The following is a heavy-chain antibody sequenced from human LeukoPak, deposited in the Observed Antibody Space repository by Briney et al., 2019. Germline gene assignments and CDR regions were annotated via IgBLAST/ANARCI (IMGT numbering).Heavy chain of an antibody. D-gene: IGHD2-8*01. Sequence: ASVKVSCKASGYTFTSYAMNWVRQAPGQGLEWMGWINTNTGNPTYAQGFTGRFVFSLDTSVSTAYLQISSLKAEDTAVYYCARARPEYCTNGVCYVNWFDPWGQGTLVTVSP. CDR3: ARARPEYCTNGVCYVNWFDP. V-gene: IGHV7-4-1*02. J-gene: IGHJ5*02. CDR1: GYTFTSYA. CDR2: INTNTGNP.